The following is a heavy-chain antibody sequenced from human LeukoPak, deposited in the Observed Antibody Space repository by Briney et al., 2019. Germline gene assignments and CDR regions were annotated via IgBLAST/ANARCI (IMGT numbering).Heavy chain of an antibody. CDR2: ISAYNGNT. CDR1: GYTFTSYG. J-gene: IGHJ4*02. D-gene: IGHD6-19*01. CDR3: ASRSSGWYGDYFDY. V-gene: IGHV1-18*01. Sequence: GASVKVSCKASGYTFTSYGISWVRQAPGQGLEWMGWISAYNGNTNYAQKLQGRVTMTTDTSTSTAYMELRSLRSDDTAAYYCASRSSGWYGDYFDYWGQGTLVTVSS.